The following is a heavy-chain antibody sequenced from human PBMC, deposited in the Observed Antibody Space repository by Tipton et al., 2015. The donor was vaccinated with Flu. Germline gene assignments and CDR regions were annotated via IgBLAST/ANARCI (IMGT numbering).Heavy chain of an antibody. Sequence: TLSLTCTVSGGSISSGSYYWSWIRQPAGKGLEWIGRIYTSGNTNYNPSLKSRVPIPVDTSKNQFSLNLSAVTAADTAESYCARGVESSGWYDYWGQGTLVTDPS. CDR2: IYTSGNT. CDR1: GGSISSGSYY. V-gene: IGHV4-61*02. D-gene: IGHD6-19*01. CDR3: ARGVESSGWYDY. J-gene: IGHJ4*02.